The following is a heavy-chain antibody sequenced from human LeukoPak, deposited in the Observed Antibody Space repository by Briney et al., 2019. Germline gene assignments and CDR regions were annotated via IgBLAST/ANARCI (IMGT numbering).Heavy chain of an antibody. D-gene: IGHD2-2*01. Sequence: AGGSLRLSCPGPGFTLGGLYMLGVRQAPGRGLEYVSGITSNGGSTYYADSMKGRFTISRDNSKNTVYLQLSSLRAEDTAVYYCVRSGLASWDMYYYDSCGQGTLVTVSS. CDR1: GFTLGGLY. CDR2: ITSNGGST. V-gene: IGHV3-64D*06. J-gene: IGHJ4*02. CDR3: VRSGLASWDMYYYDS.